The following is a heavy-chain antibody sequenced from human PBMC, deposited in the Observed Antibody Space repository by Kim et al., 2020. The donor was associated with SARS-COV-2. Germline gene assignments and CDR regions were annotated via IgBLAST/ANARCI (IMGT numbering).Heavy chain of an antibody. CDR1: GYTFTSYD. Sequence: ASVKVSCKASGYTFTSYDINWVRQATGQGLEWMGWMNPNSGNTGYAQKFQGRVTMTRNTSISTAYMELSSLRSEDTAVYYCASLRGLGGSNYVLEDYWGQGTLVTVSS. V-gene: IGHV1-8*01. CDR3: ASLRGLGGSNYVLEDY. CDR2: MNPNSGNT. D-gene: IGHD4-4*01. J-gene: IGHJ4*02.